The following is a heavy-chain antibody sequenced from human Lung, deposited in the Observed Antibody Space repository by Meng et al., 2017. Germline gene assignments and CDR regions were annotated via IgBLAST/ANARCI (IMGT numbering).Heavy chain of an antibody. Sequence: VPVEQWCVGLLEPTESRSLTCFVSRGSLSDYYWSWNRPPPGKGLEWIGEINHRGSTSYNPSLEKRAAISVDTSRNNLSLKLSSVTAADSAVYYCARGPTTMAHDFDYWGQGTLVTVSS. CDR3: ARGPTTMAHDFDY. J-gene: IGHJ4*02. CDR1: RGSLSDYY. D-gene: IGHD4-11*01. V-gene: IGHV4-34*01. CDR2: INHRGST.